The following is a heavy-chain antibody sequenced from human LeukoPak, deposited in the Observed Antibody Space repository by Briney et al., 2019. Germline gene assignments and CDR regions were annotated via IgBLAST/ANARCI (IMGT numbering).Heavy chain of an antibody. CDR1: GGSISSGSYY. Sequence: SSETLSLTCTVSGGSISSGSYYWSWIRQPAGKGLEWIGRIYTSGSTNYNPSLKSRVTISVDTSKNQFSLKLSSVTAADTAVYYCAVRPGIAVAGTVEFDYWGQGTLVTVSS. D-gene: IGHD6-19*01. CDR3: AVRPGIAVAGTVEFDY. J-gene: IGHJ4*02. V-gene: IGHV4-61*02. CDR2: IYTSGST.